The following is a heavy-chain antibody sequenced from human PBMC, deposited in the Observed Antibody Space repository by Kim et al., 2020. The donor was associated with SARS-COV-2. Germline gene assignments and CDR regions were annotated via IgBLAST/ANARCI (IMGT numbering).Heavy chain of an antibody. CDR3: ARHGGSYCSGGSCYSDWYFDL. J-gene: IGHJ2*01. CDR2: IYYSGST. V-gene: IGHV4-39*01. CDR1: GGSISSSSYY. Sequence: SETLSLTCTVSGGSISSSSYYWGWIRQPPGKGLEWIGSIYYSGSTYYNPSLKSRVTISVDTSKNQFSLKLSSVTAADTAVYYCARHGGSYCSGGSCYSDWYFDLWGRGTLVTVSS. D-gene: IGHD2-15*01.